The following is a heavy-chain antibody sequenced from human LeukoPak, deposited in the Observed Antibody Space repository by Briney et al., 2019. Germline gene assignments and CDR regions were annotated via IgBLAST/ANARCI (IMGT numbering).Heavy chain of an antibody. V-gene: IGHV3-30*18. CDR3: AKDAARYCSSTSCGGDAFDI. Sequence: GGSLRLSCAASGFTFSSYGMHWVRQAPGKGLERVVVISYDGSNKYYADSVKGRFTISRDNSKNTLYLQMNSLRAEDTAVYYCAKDAARYCSSTSCGGDAFDIWGQGTMVTVSS. J-gene: IGHJ3*02. CDR2: ISYDGSNK. CDR1: GFTFSSYG. D-gene: IGHD2-2*01.